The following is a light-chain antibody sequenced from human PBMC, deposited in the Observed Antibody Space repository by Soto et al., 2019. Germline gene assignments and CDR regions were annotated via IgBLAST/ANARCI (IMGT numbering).Light chain of an antibody. J-gene: IGKJ2*01. CDR1: QSVSSSY. CDR2: GAS. CDR3: QQYGSSPPYT. Sequence: EIVLTQSPGTLSLSPGERATLSCRASQSVSSSYLAWYQQKPGQAPRLLIYGASSRATGIPDRFSGSGSGTDVTRTISSLEPEDFAVYDCQQYGSSPPYTFGQGTKLEIK. V-gene: IGKV3-20*01.